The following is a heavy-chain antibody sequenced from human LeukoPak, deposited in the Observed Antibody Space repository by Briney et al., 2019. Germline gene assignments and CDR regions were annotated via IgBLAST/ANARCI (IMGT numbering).Heavy chain of an antibody. Sequence: ASVKVSCKASGYTFSSYAISWVRQAPGQGLEWMGRIIPIFGTANYAQKFQGRVTITTDESTSTAYMELSSLRSEDTAVYYCARDEGIAVAGLWGQGTLVTVSS. J-gene: IGHJ4*02. CDR2: IIPIFGTA. V-gene: IGHV1-69*05. CDR1: GYTFSSYA. D-gene: IGHD6-19*01. CDR3: ARDEGIAVAGL.